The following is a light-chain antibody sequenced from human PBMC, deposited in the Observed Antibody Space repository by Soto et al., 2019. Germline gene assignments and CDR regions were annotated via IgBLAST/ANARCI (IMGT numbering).Light chain of an antibody. V-gene: IGKV1-9*01. CDR2: AAS. J-gene: IGKJ4*01. CDR3: QQLRMSPST. Sequence: IQLTQSPSSLSASVGDRVTITCRASQDIAIYLAWYQQKPGEAPKLLIYAASTLYGGVPSRFSGSGSGTDFALTITSLQAEDFATYYCQQLRMSPSTVGGGTKVEIK. CDR1: QDIAIY.